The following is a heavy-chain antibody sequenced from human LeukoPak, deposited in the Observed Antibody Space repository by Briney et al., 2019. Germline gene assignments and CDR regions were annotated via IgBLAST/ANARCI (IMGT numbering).Heavy chain of an antibody. CDR2: INPNSGGT. D-gene: IGHD2-15*01. Sequence: ASVKVSCKASGYTFTSYAMNWVRQAPGQGLEWMGWINPNSGGTNYAQKFQGRVTMTRDTSISTAYMELSRLRSDDTAVYYCATYGKGYCSGGSCIPWTNYYYYYMDVWGKGTTVTISS. CDR1: GYTFTSYA. V-gene: IGHV1-2*02. CDR3: ATYGKGYCSGGSCIPWTNYYYYYMDV. J-gene: IGHJ6*03.